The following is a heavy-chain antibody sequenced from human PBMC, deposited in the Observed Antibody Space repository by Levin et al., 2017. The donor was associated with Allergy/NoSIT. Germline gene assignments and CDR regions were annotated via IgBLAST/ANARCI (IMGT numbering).Heavy chain of an antibody. J-gene: IGHJ4*02. CDR2: IYNSGST. CDR1: GGSISSSISY. Sequence: SETLSLTCTVSGGSISSSISYWGWLRQAPGKGLEWIGSIYNSGSTYYNPSLKSRVTTSVDTSKNQFSLKLSSLTAADTAVYYCARQCYDILTGYYNFDYWGQGTLVTVSS. D-gene: IGHD3-9*01. CDR3: ARQCYDILTGYYNFDY. V-gene: IGHV4-39*01.